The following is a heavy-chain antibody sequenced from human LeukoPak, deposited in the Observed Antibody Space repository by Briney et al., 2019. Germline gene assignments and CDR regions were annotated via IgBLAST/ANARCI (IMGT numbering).Heavy chain of an antibody. CDR1: GFTFDDYA. V-gene: IGHV3-9*01. CDR2: ISWNSGSI. Sequence: QPGRSLRLSCAASGFTFDDYAMHWVRQAPGKGLEWVSGISWNSGSIGYADSVKGRFTISRDNAKNSLYLQMNSLRAEDTALYYCAKDDGPTRYSYGPWYFDYWGQGTLVTVSS. D-gene: IGHD5-18*01. J-gene: IGHJ4*02. CDR3: AKDDGPTRYSYGPWYFDY.